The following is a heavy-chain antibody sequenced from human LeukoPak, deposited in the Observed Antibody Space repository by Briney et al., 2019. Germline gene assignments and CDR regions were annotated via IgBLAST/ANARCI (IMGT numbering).Heavy chain of an antibody. CDR1: GFTVSSSY. Sequence: GGSLRLSCAASGFTVSSSYMYWVRQAPGKGLEWVSFFYRGDSTYYAESVRGRFTISRDNSKNTLYLLMNSLIPEDTAVYYCAREVVSTPSYFDSWGQGTLVSVSS. CDR2: FYRGDST. V-gene: IGHV3-53*01. D-gene: IGHD2-15*01. CDR3: AREVVSTPSYFDS. J-gene: IGHJ4*02.